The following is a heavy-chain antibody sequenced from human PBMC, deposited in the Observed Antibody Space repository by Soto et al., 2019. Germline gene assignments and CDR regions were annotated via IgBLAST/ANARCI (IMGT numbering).Heavy chain of an antibody. J-gene: IGHJ5*02. D-gene: IGHD6-13*01. CDR1: GFSLSTSGVG. V-gene: IGHV2-5*02. CDR2: IYWDDDK. CDR3: AHIPRLTVNPYSSSWHGGLSWFDP. Sequence: SGPTLVNPTQTLTLTCTFSGFSLSTSGVGVGWIRQPPGKALEWLALIYWDDDKRYSPSLKSRLTITKDTSKNQVVLTMTNMDPVDTATYYCAHIPRLTVNPYSSSWHGGLSWFDPWGQGTLVTVSS.